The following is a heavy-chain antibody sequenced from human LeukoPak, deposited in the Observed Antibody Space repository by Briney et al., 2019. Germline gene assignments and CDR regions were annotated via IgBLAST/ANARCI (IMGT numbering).Heavy chain of an antibody. CDR2: IYYSGST. CDR3: ARGDLRLSFDY. Sequence: PSETLSLTCTVSGGSISSYYWSWIRQPPGKGLEWIGYIYYSGSTNYNPSLKSRVTISVDTSKNQFSLKLSSVTAADTAVYYCARGDLRLSFDYWGRETLVTVSS. J-gene: IGHJ4*02. D-gene: IGHD3-16*01. CDR1: GGSISSYY. V-gene: IGHV4-59*01.